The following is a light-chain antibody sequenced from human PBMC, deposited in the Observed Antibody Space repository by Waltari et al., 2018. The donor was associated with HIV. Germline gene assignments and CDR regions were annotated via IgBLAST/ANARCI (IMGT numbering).Light chain of an antibody. Sequence: SYELTQPPSVSVSPGQTARITCSGDALPNQYAYWYQQKPGQAPVLMIYKDSQWPSGIPERFSGATSGTTVTLTISGVQAEDEADYYCQSADISDYYLVLFGGGTKLTVL. CDR3: QSADISDYYLVL. CDR1: ALPNQY. V-gene: IGLV3-25*03. CDR2: KDS. J-gene: IGLJ3*02.